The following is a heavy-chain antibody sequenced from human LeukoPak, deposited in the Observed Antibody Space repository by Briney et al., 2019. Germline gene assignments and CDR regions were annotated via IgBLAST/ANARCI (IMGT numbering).Heavy chain of an antibody. D-gene: IGHD2-2*01. CDR1: GYTFTGYY. CDR3: ASGLRYCSRTSCYYYFDY. Sequence: GASVKVSCKASGYTFTGYYMHWVRQAPGQGLEWMGWINPNSGGTNYAQKFQGWVTITRDTSISTAYMELSRLRSDDTAVYYCASGLRYCSRTSCYYYFDYWGQGTLVTVSS. J-gene: IGHJ4*02. V-gene: IGHV1-2*04. CDR2: INPNSGGT.